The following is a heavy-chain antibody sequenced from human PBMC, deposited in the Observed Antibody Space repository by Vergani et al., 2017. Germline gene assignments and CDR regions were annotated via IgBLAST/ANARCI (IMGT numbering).Heavy chain of an antibody. CDR2: IYYSGST. D-gene: IGHD2-15*01. V-gene: IGHV4-39*07. J-gene: IGHJ4*02. CDR1: GASIRSSNYY. Sequence: QLQLQESGPGLVKPSATLSLTCSVSGASIRSSNYYWGWIRQPPGKGLEWIASIYYSGSTYYNPSLKSRVTISVDTSKNQFSLKLSSVTAADTAVYYCARDTPPATYFDYWGQGTLVTVSS. CDR3: ARDTPPATYFDY.